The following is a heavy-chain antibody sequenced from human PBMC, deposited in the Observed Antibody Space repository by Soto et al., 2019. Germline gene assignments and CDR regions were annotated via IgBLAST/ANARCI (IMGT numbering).Heavy chain of an antibody. CDR2: ITTSDDIT. Sequence: EVQLFESGGGLVEPGESLRLSCAASGFVFKDFAMSWVRQAPGKGLEWVSTITTSDDITYSADSVRGRFTISRDNSANPLFLQISSLRGDDTATYYCTKGDSSGYFDPSAGYSTPDHWGQGTLVTVSS. D-gene: IGHD2-15*01. V-gene: IGHV3-23*01. J-gene: IGHJ5*02. CDR3: TKGDSSGYFDPSAGYSTPDH. CDR1: GFVFKDFA.